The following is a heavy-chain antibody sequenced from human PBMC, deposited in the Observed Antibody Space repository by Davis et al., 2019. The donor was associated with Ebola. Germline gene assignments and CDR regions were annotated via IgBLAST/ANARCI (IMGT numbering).Heavy chain of an antibody. Sequence: PGGSLRLSCAASGFTFSTYTMNWVRQAPGKGLEWVSSISSSSSFISYADSVKGRFTIIRDNSRNTVFLQMNSLRVEDTAVYYCAKIGVRHSGDYWGQGTVVTVSS. V-gene: IGHV3-21*04. J-gene: IGHJ4*02. CDR2: ISSSSSFI. CDR3: AKIGVRHSGDY. CDR1: GFTFSTYT. D-gene: IGHD3-10*01.